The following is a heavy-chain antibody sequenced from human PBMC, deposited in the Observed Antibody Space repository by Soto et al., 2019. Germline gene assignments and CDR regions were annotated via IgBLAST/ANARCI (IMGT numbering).Heavy chain of an antibody. J-gene: IGHJ6*02. CDR1: GYSFTSYW. Sequence: PGESLKISCKGSGYSFTSYWISWVRQMPGKGLEWMGRIDPSDSYTNYSPSFQGHVTISADKSISTAYLQWSSLKASDTAMYYCASDLPSIAARPTNLFYYYGMDVWGQGTTVTVSS. D-gene: IGHD6-6*01. CDR3: ASDLPSIAARPTNLFYYYGMDV. V-gene: IGHV5-10-1*01. CDR2: IDPSDSYT.